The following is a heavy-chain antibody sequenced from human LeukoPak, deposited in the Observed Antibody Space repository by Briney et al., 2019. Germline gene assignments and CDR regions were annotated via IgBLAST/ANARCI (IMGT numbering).Heavy chain of an antibody. V-gene: IGHV4-59*08. J-gene: IGHJ5*02. D-gene: IGHD6-6*01. CDR3: ARSFLKQLAHNWFDP. Sequence: KSSETLSLTCTVSGGSISSYYWSWIRQPPGKGLEWIGYIYYSGRTNYNPSLKSRVTISVDTSKNQFSLKLSSVTAADTAVYYCARSFLKQLAHNWFDPWGQGTLVTVSS. CDR2: IYYSGRT. CDR1: GGSISSYY.